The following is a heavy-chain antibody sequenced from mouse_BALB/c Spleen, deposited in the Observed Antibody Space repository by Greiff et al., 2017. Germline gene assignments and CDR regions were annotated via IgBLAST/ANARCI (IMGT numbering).Heavy chain of an antibody. Sequence: VQLKESGPGLVKPSQSLSLTCSVTGYSITSGYYWNWIRQFPGNKLEWMGYISYDGSNNYNPSLKNRISITRDTSKNQFFLKLNSVTTEDTATYYCARGSYGSSNYFDYWGQGTTLTVSS. V-gene: IGHV3-6*02. CDR2: ISYDGSN. J-gene: IGHJ2*01. D-gene: IGHD1-1*01. CDR1: GYSITSGYY. CDR3: ARGSYGSSNYFDY.